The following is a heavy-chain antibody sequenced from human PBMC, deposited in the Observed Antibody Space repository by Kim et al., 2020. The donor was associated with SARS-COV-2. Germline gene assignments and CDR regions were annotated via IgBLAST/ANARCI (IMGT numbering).Heavy chain of an antibody. CDR1: GFTFSSYA. J-gene: IGHJ4*01. CDR2: ISYDGSNK. Sequence: GSLRLSCAASGFTFSSYAMHWVRQAPGKGLEWVAVISYDGSNKYYADSVKGRFTISRDNSKNTLYLQMNSLRAEDKAVYYCARDPYYYGSGSLKVDYWG. D-gene: IGHD3-10*01. V-gene: IGHV3-30*04. CDR3: ARDPYYYGSGSLKVDY.